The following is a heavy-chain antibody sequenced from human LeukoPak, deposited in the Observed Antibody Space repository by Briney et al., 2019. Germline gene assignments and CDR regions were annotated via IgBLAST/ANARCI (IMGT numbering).Heavy chain of an antibody. CDR2: ISYDGSNK. Sequence: GGSLRLSCAASGFTFSSYGMHWVRQAPGKGLEWVAVISYDGSNKYYADSVKGRFTISRDNPKNTLYLQMNSLRAEDTAVYYCTSVGFGPYYFDNWGQGTLVTVSS. J-gene: IGHJ4*02. D-gene: IGHD3-10*01. V-gene: IGHV3-30*03. CDR1: GFTFSSYG. CDR3: TSVGFGPYYFDN.